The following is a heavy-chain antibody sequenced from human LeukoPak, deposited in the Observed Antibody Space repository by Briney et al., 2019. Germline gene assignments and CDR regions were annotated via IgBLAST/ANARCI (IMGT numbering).Heavy chain of an antibody. D-gene: IGHD3-22*01. J-gene: IGHJ4*02. CDR3: ASYDSSGYYYSY. Sequence: ASVKVSCKASGYTFTSYYMHWVRQAPGQGLEWMGIINPSGGSTSYAQKFQGRVTMTRDMSTSTVYMELSSLRSEDTAVYYCASYDSSGYYYSYWGQGTLVTVSS. CDR1: GYTFTSYY. CDR2: INPSGGST. V-gene: IGHV1-46*01.